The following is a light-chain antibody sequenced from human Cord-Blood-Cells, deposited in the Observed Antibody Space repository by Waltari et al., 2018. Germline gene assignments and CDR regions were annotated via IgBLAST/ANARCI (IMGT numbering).Light chain of an antibody. CDR2: EVS. Sequence: QSALTQPPSASGYPGQSVTISCTGTSSDVGGYNYVSWYQQHPGKAPKLMIYEVSKRPSGVPDRFSGSKSGNTASLTGSGLQAEDEADYYCSSYAGSNNYVFGTGTKVTVL. V-gene: IGLV2-8*01. CDR3: SSYAGSNNYV. J-gene: IGLJ1*01. CDR1: SSDVGGYNY.